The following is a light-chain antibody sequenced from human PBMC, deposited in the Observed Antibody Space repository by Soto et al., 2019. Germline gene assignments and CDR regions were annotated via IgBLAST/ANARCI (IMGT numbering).Light chain of an antibody. Sequence: DIQMTQSPSSLSASVGDRVTITCQASQDISKYLNWYQQKPGKAPKLLIYDASNLETGVPSRFSGSGSGTDFTFTISSLQPEDIATYYCQQYDTLPRYTFGQGTKLEIK. CDR1: QDISKY. CDR2: DAS. J-gene: IGKJ2*01. CDR3: QQYDTLPRYT. V-gene: IGKV1-33*01.